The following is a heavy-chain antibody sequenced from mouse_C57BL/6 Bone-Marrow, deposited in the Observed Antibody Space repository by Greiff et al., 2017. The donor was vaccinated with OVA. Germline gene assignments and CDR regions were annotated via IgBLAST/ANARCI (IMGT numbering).Heavy chain of an antibody. CDR3: ARWGVRQDYYAMDY. Sequence: EVQLQQSGPELVKPGASVKMSCKASGYTFTDYNMHWVKQSHGKSLEWIGYINPNNGGTSYNQKFKGKATLTVNKSSSTAYMERRSLTSEDSAVYYCARWGVRQDYYAMDYWGQGTSVTVSS. J-gene: IGHJ4*01. V-gene: IGHV1-22*01. D-gene: IGHD2-14*01. CDR1: GYTFTDYN. CDR2: INPNNGGT.